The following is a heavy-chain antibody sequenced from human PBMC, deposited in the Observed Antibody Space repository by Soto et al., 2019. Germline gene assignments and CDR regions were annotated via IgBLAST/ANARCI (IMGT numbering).Heavy chain of an antibody. D-gene: IGHD3-16*01. CDR1: GGSFSGYY. Sequence: PSETLSLTCAVYGGSFSGYYWSWIRQPPGKGLEWIGEINHSGSTNYNPSLKSRVTISVDTSKNQFSLKLSSVTAADTAVYYCARDPRGGMARDAFDIWRQGTMVTVSS. CDR3: ARDPRGGMARDAFDI. V-gene: IGHV4-34*01. J-gene: IGHJ3*02. CDR2: INHSGST.